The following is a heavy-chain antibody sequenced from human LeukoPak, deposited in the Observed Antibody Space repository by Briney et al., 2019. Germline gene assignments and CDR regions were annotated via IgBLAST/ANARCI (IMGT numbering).Heavy chain of an antibody. CDR3: ARGHYDYVWGSYRPVYFDY. J-gene: IGHJ4*02. Sequence: GASVKVSCKASGYTFTSYDINWARQATGQGLEWMGWMNPNSGNTGYAQKFQGRVTMTRNTSISTAYMELSSLRSEDTAVYYCARGHYDYVWGSYRPVYFDYWGQGTLVTVSS. V-gene: IGHV1-8*01. CDR1: GYTFTSYD. D-gene: IGHD3-16*02. CDR2: MNPNSGNT.